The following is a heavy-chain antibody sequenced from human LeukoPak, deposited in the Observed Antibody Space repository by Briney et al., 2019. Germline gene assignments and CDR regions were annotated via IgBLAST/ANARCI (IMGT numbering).Heavy chain of an antibody. CDR3: ARGRRDFGVVIMDY. J-gene: IGHJ4*02. D-gene: IGHD3-3*01. CDR1: GGTFSSYA. Sequence: ASVKVSCKASGGTFSSYAISWVRQAPGQGLEWMGWINPNSGGTNYAQKFQGRVTMTRDTSISTAYMELSRLRSDDTAVYYCARGRRDFGVVIMDYWGQGTLVTVSS. V-gene: IGHV1-2*02. CDR2: INPNSGGT.